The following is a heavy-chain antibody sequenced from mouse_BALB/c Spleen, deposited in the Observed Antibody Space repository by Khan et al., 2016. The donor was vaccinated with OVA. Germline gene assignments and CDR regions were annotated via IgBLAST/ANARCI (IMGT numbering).Heavy chain of an antibody. Sequence: QIQLVQSGPELKKPGETVKISCKASGYTFTNYVMNWVKQSPGKGLKWMGWINTYTGETTYADDFKGRVAFSLETSASTAYLQINSLKNEDTATYFCTRFHGGYWGQGTTLTVSS. CDR3: TRFHGGY. CDR2: INTYTGET. J-gene: IGHJ2*01. CDR1: GYTFTNYV. V-gene: IGHV9-3-1*01.